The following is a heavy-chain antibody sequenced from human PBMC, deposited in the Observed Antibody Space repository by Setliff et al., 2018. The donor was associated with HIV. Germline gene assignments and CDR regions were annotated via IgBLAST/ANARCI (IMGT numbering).Heavy chain of an antibody. D-gene: IGHD3-10*01. CDR2: VNPNSDNT. CDR1: GYTFTSYD. J-gene: IGHJ4*02. V-gene: IGHV1-8*02. CDR3: ARVYYGSGSTGDY. Sequence: ASVKVSCKASGYTFTSYDINWVRQATGQGLEWMGWVNPNSDNTGYAQKFQGRVTMTTDTSTSTAYMELRSLRSDDTAVYYCARVYYGSGSTGDYWGQGTLVTVSS.